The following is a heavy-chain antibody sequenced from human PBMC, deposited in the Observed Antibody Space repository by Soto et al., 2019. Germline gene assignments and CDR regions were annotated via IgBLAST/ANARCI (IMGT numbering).Heavy chain of an antibody. J-gene: IGHJ6*02. Sequence: ASVKVSCKSSGYTFTNFYIHWVRQAPGQGLEWMGIINPSGGGTSYAQKFQDRVIMTTETSSSTVYMEVSSPTSKDTATYFCARAFCGGDSFDNLVYYLSGMDLWGQGTTVTVSS. D-gene: IGHD2-21*01. CDR1: GYTFTNFY. V-gene: IGHV1-46*01. CDR2: INPSGGGT. CDR3: ARAFCGGDSFDNLVYYLSGMDL.